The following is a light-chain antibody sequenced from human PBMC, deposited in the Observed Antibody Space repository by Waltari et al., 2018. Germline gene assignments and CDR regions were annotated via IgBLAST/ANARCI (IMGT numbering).Light chain of an antibody. J-gene: IGKJ4*01. CDR3: QQYSNWPLT. CDR1: QSVSSC. V-gene: IGKV3-15*01. CDR2: GAS. Sequence: LPQSPATLSLSPGVRATLSCRASQSVSSCLAWYQQKPGQAPRLLIYGASSRATGIPDRFSGSGSGTDFTLTISSLEPEDFAVYYCQQYSNWPLTFGGGTKVEIK.